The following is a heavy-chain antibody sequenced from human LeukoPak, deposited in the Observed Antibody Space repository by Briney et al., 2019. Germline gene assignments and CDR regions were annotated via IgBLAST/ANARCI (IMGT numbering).Heavy chain of an antibody. V-gene: IGHV3-49*04. CDR2: IRSKAYGGTT. D-gene: IGHD5-18*01. Sequence: GVSLRLSCTASGFTFGDHAMSWVRQAPGKGLEWVGFIRSKAYGGTTEYAASVKDRFTISRDDSKSIAYLQMNSITAEDTVFYYCTRGPILLWIHNGMDVWGQGTRVSVS. J-gene: IGHJ6*02. CDR1: GFTFGDHA. CDR3: TRGPILLWIHNGMDV.